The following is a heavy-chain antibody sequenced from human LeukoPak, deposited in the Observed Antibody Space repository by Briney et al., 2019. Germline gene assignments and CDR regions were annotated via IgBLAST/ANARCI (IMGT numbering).Heavy chain of an antibody. Sequence: SETLSLTCTVSGDSISTSSYYWSWIRQPAGRGLEWIGYIYYSGSTNYNPSLKSRVTISVDTSKNQFSLKLSSVTAADTAVYYCARATVTDLPDYFDYWGQGTLVTVSS. CDR1: GDSISTSSYY. V-gene: IGHV4-61*10. J-gene: IGHJ4*02. D-gene: IGHD4-17*01. CDR2: IYYSGST. CDR3: ARATVTDLPDYFDY.